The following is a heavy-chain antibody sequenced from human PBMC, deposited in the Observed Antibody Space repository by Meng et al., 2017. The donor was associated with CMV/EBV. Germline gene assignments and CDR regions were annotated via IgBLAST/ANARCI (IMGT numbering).Heavy chain of an antibody. CDR2: IYYSGST. J-gene: IGHJ4*02. D-gene: IGHD7-27*01. Sequence: GSLRLSCTVSGGSISSSSYYWGWIRQPPGKGLEWIGSIYYSGSTYYNPSLKSRVTISVDTSKNQFSLELSSVTAADTAVYYCARGTANWGLYFDYWGQGTLVTVSS. CDR3: ARGTANWGLYFDY. CDR1: GGSISSSSYY. V-gene: IGHV4-39*01.